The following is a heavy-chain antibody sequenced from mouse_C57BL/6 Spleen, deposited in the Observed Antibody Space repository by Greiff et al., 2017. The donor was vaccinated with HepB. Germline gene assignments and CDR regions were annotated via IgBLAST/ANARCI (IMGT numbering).Heavy chain of an antibody. V-gene: IGHV1-59*01. Sequence: QVQLQQPGAELVRPGTSVKLSCKASGYTFTSYWMHWVKQRPGQGLEWIGVIDPSDSYTNYNQKFKGKATLTVDTSSSTAYMQLSSLTSEDSAVYYCARDPHYYYGSSYWYFDVWGTGTTVTVSS. J-gene: IGHJ1*03. D-gene: IGHD1-1*01. CDR2: IDPSDSYT. CDR3: ARDPHYYYGSSYWYFDV. CDR1: GYTFTSYW.